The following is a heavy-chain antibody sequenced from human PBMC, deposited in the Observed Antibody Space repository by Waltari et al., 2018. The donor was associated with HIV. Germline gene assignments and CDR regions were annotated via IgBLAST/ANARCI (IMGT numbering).Heavy chain of an antibody. D-gene: IGHD3-10*01. CDR3: ARRGVLTYYYTMDV. Sequence: VQLVESGGGVVQPGRSLRLPCAASGFPFSNHGMHWLRQAPGKGLEWVAVLSYDGSDKYYADSVRGRFTISRDNSKNTLYLQMNNLRAEDTAVYFCARRGVLTYYYTMDVWGQGTTVTVSS. CDR1: GFPFSNHG. V-gene: IGHV3-33*05. CDR2: LSYDGSDK. J-gene: IGHJ6*02.